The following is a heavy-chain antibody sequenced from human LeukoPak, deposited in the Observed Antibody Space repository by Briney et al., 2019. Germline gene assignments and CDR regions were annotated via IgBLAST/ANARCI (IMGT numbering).Heavy chain of an antibody. CDR3: ARLSWFGELAPLDV. CDR1: GYTFTIYD. J-gene: IGHJ6*02. Sequence: ASVTVSCTASGYTFTIYDINWVRQATGQGLEWMGWMNPNSGNTGYAQKFQGRVTMTRNTSISTAYMELSSLRSEDTAVYYCARLSWFGELAPLDVWGQGTTVTVSS. V-gene: IGHV1-8*01. D-gene: IGHD3-10*01. CDR2: MNPNSGNT.